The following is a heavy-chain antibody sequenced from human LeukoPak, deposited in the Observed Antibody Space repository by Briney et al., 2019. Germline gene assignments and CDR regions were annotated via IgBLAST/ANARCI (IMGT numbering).Heavy chain of an antibody. CDR3: ARGKYGDYASQNWFDR. CDR2: IYYSGST. J-gene: IGHJ5*02. CDR1: GGSISSSSYY. Sequence: PSETLSLTCTVSGGSISSSSYYWGWIRHPPGKGLEWIGSIYYSGSTYYNPSLKGRVTISVDTSQNQFSLKLSSVTAADTAVYYCARGKYGDYASQNWFDRWGQGTLVTVSS. D-gene: IGHD4-17*01. V-gene: IGHV4-39*01.